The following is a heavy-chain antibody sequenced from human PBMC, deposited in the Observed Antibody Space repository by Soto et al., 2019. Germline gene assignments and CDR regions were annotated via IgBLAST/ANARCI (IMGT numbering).Heavy chain of an antibody. Sequence: GGSLRLSCAANGFTFSDHYMAWIRQAPGKXLEWLTYISSSGSTKHYADSVKGRFTISRDNDNNSMYLQMNSLRAEDTAVYYCARDERGYYYGSGSYYNSYGMDVWGQGTTVTVSS. CDR2: ISSSGSTK. D-gene: IGHD3-10*01. V-gene: IGHV3-11*01. J-gene: IGHJ6*02. CDR3: ARDERGYYYGSGSYYNSYGMDV. CDR1: GFTFSDHY.